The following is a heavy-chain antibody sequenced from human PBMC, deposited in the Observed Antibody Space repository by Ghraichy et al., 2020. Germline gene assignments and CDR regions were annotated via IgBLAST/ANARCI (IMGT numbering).Heavy chain of an antibody. CDR1: GFIFSVYG. Sequence: GALRLSCAASGFIFSVYGMHWVRQAPGKGLEWVAVISYDGSNKYYSDSVKGRFTISRDNSKNTLFLQMNSLRAEDTAVYYCAKEIAVADHFDYWGQGTLVTVSS. V-gene: IGHV3-30*18. CDR2: ISYDGSNK. J-gene: IGHJ4*02. CDR3: AKEIAVADHFDY. D-gene: IGHD6-19*01.